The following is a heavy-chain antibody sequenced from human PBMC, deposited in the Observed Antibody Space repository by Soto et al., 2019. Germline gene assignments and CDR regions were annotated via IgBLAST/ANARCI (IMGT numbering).Heavy chain of an antibody. D-gene: IGHD2-2*01. CDR3: ATAYCSSTSCYQFDY. V-gene: IGHV3-9*01. Sequence: GFTFGDYAMQCVRQAPGKGLERVSGISWNSGSIGYADSVKGRFTISRDNAKNSLYLQMNSLRAEDTALYYCATAYCSSTSCYQFDYWGQETLVTVPQ. CDR2: ISWNSGSI. CDR1: GFTFGDYA. J-gene: IGHJ4*02.